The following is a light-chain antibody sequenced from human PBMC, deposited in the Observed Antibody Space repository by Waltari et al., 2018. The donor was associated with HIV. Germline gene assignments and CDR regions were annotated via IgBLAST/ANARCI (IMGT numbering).Light chain of an antibody. J-gene: IGLJ3*02. V-gene: IGLV2-8*01. CDR2: EVT. CDR3: SSYRDSLRVL. Sequence: QSALTQSPSASGSLGQSVTISCTGSSSDIGAYDSVSWFQQHPRSAPKLLLYEVTRRPSTVSDRFSGSRSGSTAFLTVAGLQPDDEATYFCSSYRDSLRVLFGGGTNVTVL. CDR1: SSDIGAYDS.